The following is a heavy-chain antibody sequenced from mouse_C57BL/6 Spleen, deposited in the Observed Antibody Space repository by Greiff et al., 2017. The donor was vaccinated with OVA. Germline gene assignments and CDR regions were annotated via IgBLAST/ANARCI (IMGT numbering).Heavy chain of an antibody. CDR3: ARGWDWGLDV. CDR1: GYAFSSSW. D-gene: IGHD3-3*01. J-gene: IGHJ1*03. Sequence: QVQLKESGPELVKPGASVKISCKASGYAFSSSWMNWVKQRPGKGLEWIGRIYPGDGDTTYNGKFKGKATLTADKSSSTGYMQLSSLTSEDSAVYFCARGWDWGLDVWGTGTTVTVSS. V-gene: IGHV1-82*01. CDR2: IYPGDGDT.